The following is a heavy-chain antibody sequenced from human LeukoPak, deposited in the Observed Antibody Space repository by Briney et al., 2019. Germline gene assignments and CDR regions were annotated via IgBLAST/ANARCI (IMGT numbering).Heavy chain of an antibody. D-gene: IGHD1-26*01. J-gene: IGHJ6*03. Sequence: SETLSLTCTVSGGSISSYYWSWIRQPPGKGLEWIGYIYYSGSTNYNPSLKSRVTISVDTSKNQFSLKLSSVTAADTAVYYCARMGGRDYMDVWGKGTTVTVSS. CDR3: ARMGGRDYMDV. CDR2: IYYSGST. V-gene: IGHV4-59*12. CDR1: GGSISSYY.